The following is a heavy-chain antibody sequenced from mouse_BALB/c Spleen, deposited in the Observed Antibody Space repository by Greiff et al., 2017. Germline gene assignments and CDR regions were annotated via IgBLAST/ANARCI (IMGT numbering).Heavy chain of an antibody. Sequence: EVMLVESGGGLVQPGGSMKLSCVASGFTFSNYWMNWVRQSPEKGLEWVAEIRLKSNNYATHYAESVKGRFTISRDDSKSSVYLQMNNLRAEDTGIYYCTSGSGSSSYYFDYWGQGTTLTVSS. J-gene: IGHJ2*01. V-gene: IGHV6-6*02. CDR3: TSGSGSSSYYFDY. CDR2: IRLKSNNYAT. D-gene: IGHD1-1*01. CDR1: GFTFSNYW.